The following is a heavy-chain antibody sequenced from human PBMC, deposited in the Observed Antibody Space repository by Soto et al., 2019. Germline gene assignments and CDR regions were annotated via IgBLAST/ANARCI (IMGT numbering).Heavy chain of an antibody. Sequence: GGSLRLSCAASGFTFSSYSMNWFRQAPGKGLEWVSSISSSSSYIYYADSVKGRFTISRDNAKNSLYLQMNSLRAEDTAVYYCAREVDTAMVTSGWFDPWGQGTLVTVSS. V-gene: IGHV3-21*01. J-gene: IGHJ5*02. CDR3: AREVDTAMVTSGWFDP. CDR1: GFTFSSYS. CDR2: ISSSSSYI. D-gene: IGHD5-18*01.